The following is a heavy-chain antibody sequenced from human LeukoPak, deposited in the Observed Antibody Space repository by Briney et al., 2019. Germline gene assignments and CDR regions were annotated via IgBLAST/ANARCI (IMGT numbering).Heavy chain of an antibody. J-gene: IGHJ5*02. CDR2: INTNTGNT. CDR1: GYTFTIYD. D-gene: IGHD4-23*01. CDR3: ARGVSGVTPP. Sequence: ASVKVSCKTSGYTFTIYDISWVRQAPGQGPEWLGWINTNTGNTHYAQRLQDRVTLTTDTSTSTAYMELRGLKSDDTAVYYCARGVSGVTPPWGQGTLVIVSS. V-gene: IGHV1-18*01.